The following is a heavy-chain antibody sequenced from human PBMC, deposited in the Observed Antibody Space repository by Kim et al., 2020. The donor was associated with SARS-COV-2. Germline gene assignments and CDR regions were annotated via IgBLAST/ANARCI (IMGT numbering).Heavy chain of an antibody. Sequence: GGSLRPSCVASGFAFDDYSMFRVRQGPGKGLESISGISWNSESIGYEDSVKGRFTISRDNAKKSLYLQMNSLRGEDTALYYCAKAGSTGATYYFDYWGQGIPVTVSS. J-gene: IGHJ4*02. CDR3: AKAGSTGATYYFDY. V-gene: IGHV3-9*01. CDR2: ISWNSESI. D-gene: IGHD1-1*01. CDR1: GFAFDDYS.